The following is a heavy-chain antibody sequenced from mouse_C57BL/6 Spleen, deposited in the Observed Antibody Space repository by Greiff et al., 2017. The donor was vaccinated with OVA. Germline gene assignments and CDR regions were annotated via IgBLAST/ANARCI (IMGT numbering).Heavy chain of an antibody. CDR3: ARNYYGSSYGYAMDY. CDR1: GYTFTSYW. V-gene: IGHV1-69*01. CDR2: IDPSDSYT. D-gene: IGHD1-1*01. Sequence: QVQLQQPGAELVMPGASVKLSCKASGYTFTSYWMHWVKQRPGQGLEWIGEIDPSDSYTNYNQKFKGKSTLTVDKSSSTAYMQLSSLTSEDSAVYYCARNYYGSSYGYAMDYWGQGTSDTVSS. J-gene: IGHJ4*01.